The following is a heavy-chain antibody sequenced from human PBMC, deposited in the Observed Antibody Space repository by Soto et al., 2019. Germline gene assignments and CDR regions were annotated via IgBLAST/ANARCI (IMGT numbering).Heavy chain of an antibody. J-gene: IGHJ6*02. D-gene: IGHD1-26*01. CDR3: ARGGTVDPYYYSGMDV. V-gene: IGHV5-51*01. CDR2: IFPGDSDT. CDR1: GYSFSDYW. Sequence: GESLKISCKGSGYSFSDYWIGWVRQMPGKGLEWMGIIFPGDSDTKYSPSFQGQVTISVDKSISTAYLQWSSLKASDTAMYYCARGGTVDPYYYSGMDVWGQGTMVTVSS.